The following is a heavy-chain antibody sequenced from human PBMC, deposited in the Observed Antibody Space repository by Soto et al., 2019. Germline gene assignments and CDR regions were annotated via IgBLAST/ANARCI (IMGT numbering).Heavy chain of an antibody. J-gene: IGHJ5*02. CDR3: ARKSSSSSWFDP. CDR1: GYTFFTYG. D-gene: IGHD6-6*01. CDR2: ISTYNGDT. V-gene: IGHV1-18*01. Sequence: GASVKVSCKDSGYTFFTYGITWVRQAPGQGLEWMGWISTYNGDTDYVQKLQGRVTMTTDTSTRTAYMELRSLTSDDTAMYYCARKSSSSSWFDPWGQGTLVTVSS.